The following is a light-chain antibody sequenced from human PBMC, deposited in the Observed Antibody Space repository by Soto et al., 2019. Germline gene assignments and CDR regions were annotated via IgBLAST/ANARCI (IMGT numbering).Light chain of an antibody. V-gene: IGKV3-15*01. CDR1: QSVNNK. CDR3: QEYNNWPPLT. J-gene: IGKJ4*01. CDR2: GAS. Sequence: EMVMTQSPATLSVSPGERATLSCRASQSVNNKLAWYQQKLGQAPRLLIYGASTRATGIPARFSGSGSGTEFTLTISSLQSEDFAIYYCQEYNNWPPLTFGGGTKVEIK.